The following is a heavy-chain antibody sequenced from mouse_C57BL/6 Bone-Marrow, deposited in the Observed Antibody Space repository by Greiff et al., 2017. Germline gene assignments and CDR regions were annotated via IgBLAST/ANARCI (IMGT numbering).Heavy chain of an antibody. CDR3: ARYYYDYLDY. D-gene: IGHD1-1*01. Sequence: EVKLMESGGDLVKPGGSLKLSCAASGFTFCSYGMSWVCQTPDKRLECVATISSGGSYTYYPDSVKGRFTISRDNAKNTLYLRMSSLKSEDTTMYYCARYYYDYLDYWGQGTTLTVSS. V-gene: IGHV5-6*01. J-gene: IGHJ2*01. CDR1: GFTFCSYG. CDR2: ISSGGSYT.